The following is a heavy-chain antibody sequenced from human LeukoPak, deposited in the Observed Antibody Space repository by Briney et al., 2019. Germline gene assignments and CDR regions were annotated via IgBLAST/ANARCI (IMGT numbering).Heavy chain of an antibody. V-gene: IGHV4-38-2*02. D-gene: IGHD3-3*01. CDR2: IYHSGST. Sequence: SETLSLTCIVSGYSINSGYHWGWSRQPPGKGLEWIGSIYHSGSTYYNPSLKSRVTISVDTSKNQFSLKLSSVTAADTAVYYCASRITIFGVVKYFDYWVRGTLVTVSS. CDR3: ASRITIFGVVKYFDY. J-gene: IGHJ4*02. CDR1: GYSINSGYH.